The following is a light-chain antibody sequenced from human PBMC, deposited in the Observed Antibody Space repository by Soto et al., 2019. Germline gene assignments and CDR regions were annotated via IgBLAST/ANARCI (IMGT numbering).Light chain of an antibody. CDR2: AAS. J-gene: IGKJ1*01. V-gene: IGKV3-20*01. CDR1: QDFGSNY. CDR3: QQYGTSPWT. Sequence: EIVLTQSPGTLSLSPGGRATLSCRASQDFGSNYLAWYQQKPGQAPRLLIYAASRRATGIADRFSGSGSGTDFTLTISRLEPEDFAVYYCQQYGTSPWTFGQGTKVESK.